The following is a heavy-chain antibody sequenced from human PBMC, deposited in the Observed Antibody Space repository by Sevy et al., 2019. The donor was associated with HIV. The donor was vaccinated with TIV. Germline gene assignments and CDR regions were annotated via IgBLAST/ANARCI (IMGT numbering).Heavy chain of an antibody. CDR2: IIPIFGTA. Sequence: ASVKVSCKASGGTFSSYAISWVRQAPGQGLEWMGGIIPIFGTANYAQKFQGRVTITADESTSTAYMELSSLRSEDTAVYYCARDRIAAAGIVSWFDPWGHGTLVTVSS. CDR3: ARDRIAAAGIVSWFDP. J-gene: IGHJ5*02. D-gene: IGHD6-13*01. V-gene: IGHV1-69*13. CDR1: GGTFSSYA.